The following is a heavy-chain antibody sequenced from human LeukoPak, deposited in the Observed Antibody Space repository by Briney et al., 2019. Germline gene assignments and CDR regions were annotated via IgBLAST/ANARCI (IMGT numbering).Heavy chain of an antibody. V-gene: IGHV3-23*01. Sequence: PGGSLRLSCAASGFTFSSYAMSWVRQAPGKGLEWVSAISGSGGSTYYADSVKGRFTISRDNAKNSLYLQMTSLRAEDTAIYYCASHFWNYYRIDYWGQGILVTVSS. CDR1: GFTFSSYA. D-gene: IGHD3-3*02. CDR2: ISGSGGST. CDR3: ASHFWNYYRIDY. J-gene: IGHJ4*02.